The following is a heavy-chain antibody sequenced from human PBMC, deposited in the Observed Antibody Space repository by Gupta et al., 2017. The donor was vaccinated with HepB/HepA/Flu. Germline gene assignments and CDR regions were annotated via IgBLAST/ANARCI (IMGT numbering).Heavy chain of an antibody. V-gene: IGHV3-30-3*01. CDR2: ISYDGSNK. CDR3: ARVRAVAGVYYYYYYGMDV. J-gene: IGHJ6*02. Sequence: QVQLVESGGGVVQPGRSLRLSCSASGFTFSSYAMHLVRLAHAQGLEWVAVISYDGSNKYYADSVKGRFTISRDNSKNTLYLQMNSPRAEDTAVYYCARVRAVAGVYYYYYYGMDVWGQGTTVTVSS. CDR1: GFTFSSYA. D-gene: IGHD6-19*01.